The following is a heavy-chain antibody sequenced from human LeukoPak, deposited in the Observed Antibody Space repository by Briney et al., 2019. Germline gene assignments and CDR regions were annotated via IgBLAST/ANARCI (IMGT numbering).Heavy chain of an antibody. CDR2: ISDRGGST. CDR3: ARRYYYYYMDV. CDR1: GFTFSSYA. Sequence: PGGSLRLSCAASGFTFSSYAMSWVRQAPGKGLEWVSTISDRGGSTYYADSVKGRFTISRDNSKNTLYLQMNSLRAEETAVYYCARRYYYYYMDVWGKGTTVTVSS. V-gene: IGHV3-23*01. J-gene: IGHJ6*03.